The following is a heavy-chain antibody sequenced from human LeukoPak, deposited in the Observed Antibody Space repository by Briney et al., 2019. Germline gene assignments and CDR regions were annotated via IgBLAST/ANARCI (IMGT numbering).Heavy chain of an antibody. CDR2: IYYSGST. J-gene: IGHJ4*02. CDR3: GRGDRWLGFDY. D-gene: IGHD5-12*01. Sequence: SQTLSLTCTVSGGSISSGGYYWSWLRQHPGKGLEWIGYIYYSGSTYYNPSLKSRVTISVDTSKNQFSLKLSSVTAADTAVYYCGRGDRWLGFDYWGQGTLVTVSS. V-gene: IGHV4-31*03. CDR1: GGSISSGGYY.